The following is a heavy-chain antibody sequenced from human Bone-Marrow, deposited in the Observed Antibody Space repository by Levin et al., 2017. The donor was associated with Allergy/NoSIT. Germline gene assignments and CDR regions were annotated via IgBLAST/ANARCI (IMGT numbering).Heavy chain of an antibody. D-gene: IGHD4-17*01. V-gene: IGHV4-59*11. J-gene: IGHJ4*02. CDR1: GGSISNHY. CDR3: ARSAGAFDYGDYN. CDR2: IYSGGRT. Sequence: PGGSLRLSCIVSGGSISNHYWSWVRQPPGKGLEWIGYIYSGGRTVYNPSLKSRVPISVDTSQNQFSLNLNSVTAADTAVYYCARSAGAFDYGDYNWGQGTLVTVSS.